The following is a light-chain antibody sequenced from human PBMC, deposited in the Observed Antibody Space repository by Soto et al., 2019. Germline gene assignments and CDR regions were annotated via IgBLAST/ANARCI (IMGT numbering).Light chain of an antibody. CDR1: QNVTSR. Sequence: EIVVTQSPAPLSVYPGERATLSCTASQNVTSRLAWYQQKAGQSPRLLIYDASTRAAGIPDRFNGGGSGTDFTLTIYSLQSEDFALYFCQQDDTWWTFGQGTSVQI. CDR2: DAS. CDR3: QQDDTWWT. V-gene: IGKV3-15*01. J-gene: IGKJ1*01.